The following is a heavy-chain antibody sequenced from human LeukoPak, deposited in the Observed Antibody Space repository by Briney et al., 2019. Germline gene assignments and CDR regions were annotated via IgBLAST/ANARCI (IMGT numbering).Heavy chain of an antibody. Sequence: GGSLRLSCAASGFTFSSYSMNWVRQAPGKGLEWVAFIRYDGSNKYYADSVKGRFTISRDNSKNTLYLQMNSLRAEDTAVYYCAKISIAAAEHKSHFDYWGQGTLVTVSS. D-gene: IGHD6-13*01. J-gene: IGHJ4*02. V-gene: IGHV3-30*02. CDR3: AKISIAAAEHKSHFDY. CDR2: IRYDGSNK. CDR1: GFTFSSYS.